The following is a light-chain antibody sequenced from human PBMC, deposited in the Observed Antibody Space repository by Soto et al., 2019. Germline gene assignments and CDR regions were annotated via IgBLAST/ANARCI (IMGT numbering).Light chain of an antibody. CDR3: PQYNHWPRT. V-gene: IGKV3-15*01. CDR1: QSVSSN. J-gene: IGKJ1*01. Sequence: EIVMAQTPLSPSVPPGERTTLSCRARQSVSSNFVWYQQGPGQAPRLLNYYSSTRATGIPSRFNGSWSGTEFTLPISSLQAEDCAVYYCPQYNHWPRTFGRGTKVDI. CDR2: YSS.